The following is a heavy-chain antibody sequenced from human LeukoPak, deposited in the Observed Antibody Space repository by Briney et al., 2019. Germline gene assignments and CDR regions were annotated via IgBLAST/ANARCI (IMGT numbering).Heavy chain of an antibody. CDR2: INHSGST. J-gene: IGHJ4*02. Sequence: PSETLSLTCAVYGGSFSGYYWSWIRQPPGKGLEWIGEINHSGSTNYNPSLTSRVTISVDTSKNQFSLKLSSGTAADTAVYYCARSGYGDYWGQGTLVTVSS. V-gene: IGHV4-34*01. CDR3: ARSGYGDY. CDR1: GGSFSGYY. D-gene: IGHD5-18*01.